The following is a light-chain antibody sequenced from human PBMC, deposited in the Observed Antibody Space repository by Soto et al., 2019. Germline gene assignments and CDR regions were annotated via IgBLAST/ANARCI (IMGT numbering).Light chain of an antibody. CDR2: GAS. Sequence: EIGLTQSPGTLPLSPGERATLSCMASQSVSSSYLAWYQQTPGQAPRLLIYGASTRATGMPDRFSGSGSGTDFSLTISRLGPEDFAVYYCQEYDSSRWTFGQGTKVRVK. J-gene: IGKJ1*01. V-gene: IGKV3-20*01. CDR1: QSVSSSY. CDR3: QEYDSSRWT.